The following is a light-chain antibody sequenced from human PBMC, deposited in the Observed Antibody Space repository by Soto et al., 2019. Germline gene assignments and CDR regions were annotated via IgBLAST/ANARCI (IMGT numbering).Light chain of an antibody. CDR1: QSVPNNY. V-gene: IGKV3D-20*02. CDR3: QQRSNWPPEIT. J-gene: IGKJ5*01. Sequence: EIVLTQSPGTLSLSPGDRATLSCWASQSVPNNYLAWYQQKPGLAPRLLIYDAAYRANGIPDRFSGSGSGTAFTLTISRLEPEDFAVYYCQQRSNWPPEITFGQGTRLEIK. CDR2: DAA.